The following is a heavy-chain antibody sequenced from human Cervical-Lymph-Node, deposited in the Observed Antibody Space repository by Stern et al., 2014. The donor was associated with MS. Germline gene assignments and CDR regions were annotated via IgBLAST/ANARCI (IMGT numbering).Heavy chain of an antibody. V-gene: IGHV4-59*01. J-gene: IGHJ4*02. D-gene: IGHD4-23*01. CDR1: GGSISSYY. CDR3: ARGYGGNPIDY. Sequence: QVQLQESGPGLVKPSETLSLTCTVSGGSISSYYWSWIRQPPGKGLEWIGYIYNSGSTNYNPSLKSLVTISVDTSKNQFSLKLSSVTAADTAVYYCARGYGGNPIDYWGQGTLVTVSS. CDR2: IYNSGST.